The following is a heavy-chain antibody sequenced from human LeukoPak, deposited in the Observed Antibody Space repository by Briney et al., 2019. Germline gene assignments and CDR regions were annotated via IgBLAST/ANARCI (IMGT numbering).Heavy chain of an antibody. Sequence: GESLKISCNSSGYXFTSYWICWVRQMPGKGLEWMGIIYPGDSDTRYSPSFQGQVTISADKSISTAYLQWSSLKASDTAMYYCTGGTSDGSYFDYWGQGTLVTVSS. V-gene: IGHV5-51*01. J-gene: IGHJ4*02. CDR1: GYXFTSYW. CDR2: IYPGDSDT. CDR3: TGGTSDGSYFDY. D-gene: IGHD4-23*01.